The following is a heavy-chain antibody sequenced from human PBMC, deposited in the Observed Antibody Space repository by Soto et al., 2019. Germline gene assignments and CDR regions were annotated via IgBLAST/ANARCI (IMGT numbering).Heavy chain of an antibody. CDR3: AQGPSWLSDS. CDR1: GFTFRTYD. Sequence: GGSLRLSCEASGFTFRTYDMSWVRQAPGKGLEWVSSISASGGTTYYAESVKGQFTISRDNSKNTLYLEMNSLRAEDTATYYCAQGPSWLSDSWGQGTLVTVSS. J-gene: IGHJ4*02. CDR2: ISASGGTT. V-gene: IGHV3-23*01. D-gene: IGHD6-13*01.